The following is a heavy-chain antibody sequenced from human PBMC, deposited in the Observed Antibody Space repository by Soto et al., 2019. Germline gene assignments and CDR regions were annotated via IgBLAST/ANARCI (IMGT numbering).Heavy chain of an antibody. CDR1: GFTFSSYG. Sequence: GGSLRLSCAASGFTFSSYGMHWVRQAPGKGLEWVAVISYDGSNKYYADSVKGRFTISRDNSKNTLYLQMNSLRAEDTAVYYCAKDLLVYYDFWSGPNWFDPWGQGTLVTVSS. V-gene: IGHV3-30*18. D-gene: IGHD3-3*01. CDR2: ISYDGSNK. CDR3: AKDLLVYYDFWSGPNWFDP. J-gene: IGHJ5*02.